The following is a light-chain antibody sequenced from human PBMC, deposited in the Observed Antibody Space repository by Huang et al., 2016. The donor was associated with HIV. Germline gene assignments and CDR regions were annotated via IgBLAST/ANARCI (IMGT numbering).Light chain of an antibody. CDR2: GAS. V-gene: IGKV3-15*01. J-gene: IGKJ2*01. CDR3: QQYSKWPPNT. CDR1: QSVNRK. Sequence: EIVMTQSPATLSLSPGERATLSCRASQSVNRKLAWDQQKPGQAPRPLIYGASTRATGVPGRFSGSGSGTEFTLTISSLQSEDFAVYYCQQYSKWPPNTFGQGTKLESK.